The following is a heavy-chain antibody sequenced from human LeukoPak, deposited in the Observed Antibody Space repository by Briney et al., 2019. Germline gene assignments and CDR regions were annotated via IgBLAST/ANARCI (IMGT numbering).Heavy chain of an antibody. J-gene: IGHJ3*02. CDR3: AKSNGYGLIDI. V-gene: IGHV4-38-2*02. CDR1: GYSISSGYY. Sequence: SETLSLTCTVSGYSISSGYYWAWIRQSPGKGLEWIGTVRFSGLTYPSPSLKSRVTISVDTSKNQFSLKLSSVTAADTAVYYCAKSNGYGLIDIWGQGTMVTVSS. CDR2: VRFSGLT. D-gene: IGHD3-22*01.